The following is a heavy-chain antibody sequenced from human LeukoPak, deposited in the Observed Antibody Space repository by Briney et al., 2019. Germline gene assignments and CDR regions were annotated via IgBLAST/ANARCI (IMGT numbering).Heavy chain of an antibody. D-gene: IGHD3-22*01. Sequence: PGGSLRLSCAASGLTFNSCSMNWVRQAPGKGLEWVSYISSSSTTIQSADSVKGRFTISRDNAKNLLYLQMNSLRAEDTAVYYCATETNYYDTSGTLFDYWGQGTLVTVSP. CDR1: GLTFNSCS. V-gene: IGHV3-48*01. CDR2: ISSSSTTI. CDR3: ATETNYYDTSGTLFDY. J-gene: IGHJ4*02.